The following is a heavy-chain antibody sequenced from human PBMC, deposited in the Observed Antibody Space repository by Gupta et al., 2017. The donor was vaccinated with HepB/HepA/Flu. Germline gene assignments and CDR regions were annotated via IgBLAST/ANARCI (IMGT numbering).Heavy chain of an antibody. CDR2: INNDGSDT. CDR1: GFTFNNYW. CDR3: TRDRPHNWFDP. Sequence: EAQLVESGGGLVHPGGSLSLSCVASGFTFNNYWMHWVRQAPGKGLVWVSRINNDGSDTIYADSVKGRFTVSRDNGKNTMYLQMNSLRAEDTAVYYCTRDRPHNWFDPWGQGTLVTVSS. V-gene: IGHV3-74*01. J-gene: IGHJ5*02.